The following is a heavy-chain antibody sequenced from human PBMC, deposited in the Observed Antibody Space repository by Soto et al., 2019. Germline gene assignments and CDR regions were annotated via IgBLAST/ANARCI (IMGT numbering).Heavy chain of an antibody. CDR3: ARKDIAGNSVDF. CDR2: IYPGDSDT. V-gene: IGHV5-51*01. CDR1: GYSFTTYW. J-gene: IGHJ4*02. D-gene: IGHD6-13*01. Sequence: RESLKISCKASGYSFTTYWIGWVRQMPGKGLEWMGIIYPGDSDTRYSPSFQGQVTISADKSISTAYLQWSSLKASDSAMFYCARKDIAGNSVDFWGQGTLVSV.